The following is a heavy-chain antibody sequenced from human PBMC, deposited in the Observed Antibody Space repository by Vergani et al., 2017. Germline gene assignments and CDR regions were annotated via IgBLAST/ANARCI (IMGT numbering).Heavy chain of an antibody. CDR3: ARRIEVSGSYFDAFDI. CDR1: GFTFSSYS. V-gene: IGHV3-21*01. Sequence: EVQLVESGGGLVKPGGSLRLSCAASGFTFSSYSMNWVRQAPGKGLEWVSSISSSSSYIYYADSVKGRFTISRDNAKNSLYLQMNSLRAEDTAVYYCARRIEVSGSYFDAFDIWGQGTMVTVSS. CDR2: ISSSSSYI. D-gene: IGHD1-26*01. J-gene: IGHJ3*02.